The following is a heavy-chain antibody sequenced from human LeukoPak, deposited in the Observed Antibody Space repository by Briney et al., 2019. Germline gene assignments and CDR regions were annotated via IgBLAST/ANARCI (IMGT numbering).Heavy chain of an antibody. Sequence: PSETLSLTCSVSGVSIRSTNYYWGWIRQPPGKGLEWIGTFDYRGTTYYNPSLKSRVSIFADTTKSDFSLKLTSVTATDTAVYFCVRRNSRGYDGGEYFDYWGQGSLVAVSS. CDR3: VRRNSRGYDGGEYFDY. V-gene: IGHV4-39*02. CDR2: FDYRGTT. CDR1: GVSIRSTNYY. D-gene: IGHD3-16*01. J-gene: IGHJ4*02.